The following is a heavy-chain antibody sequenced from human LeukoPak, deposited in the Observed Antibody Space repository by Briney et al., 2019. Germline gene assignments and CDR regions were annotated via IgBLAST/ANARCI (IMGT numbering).Heavy chain of an antibody. D-gene: IGHD3-22*01. Sequence: SETLSLTCTVSGGSISSSSYYWGWIRQPPGKGLPWIGSIYYTRSTYYNPSLKSRVTISVDTSKNQFSLKLTSVTAADTAVYYCARGVTMIVVVIHDWYFDLWGRGTLVTVSS. V-gene: IGHV4-39*01. CDR1: GGSISSSSYY. CDR2: IYYTRST. J-gene: IGHJ2*01. CDR3: ARGVTMIVVVIHDWYFDL.